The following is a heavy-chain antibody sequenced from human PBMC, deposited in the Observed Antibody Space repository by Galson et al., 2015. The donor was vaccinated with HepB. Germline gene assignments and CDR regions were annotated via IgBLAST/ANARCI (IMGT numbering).Heavy chain of an antibody. D-gene: IGHD3-22*01. CDR3: AREGSSGTPRFDP. Sequence: SLRLSCAASGFTVSSNYMSWVRQAPGKGLEWVSVIYSGGSTYYADSVKGRFTISRDNSKNTLYLQMNSLRAEDTAVYYCAREGSSGTPRFDPWGQGTLVTVSS. J-gene: IGHJ5*02. V-gene: IGHV3-66*01. CDR2: IYSGGST. CDR1: GFTVSSNY.